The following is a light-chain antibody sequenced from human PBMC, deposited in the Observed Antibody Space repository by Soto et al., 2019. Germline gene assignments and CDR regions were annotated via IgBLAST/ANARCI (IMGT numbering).Light chain of an antibody. CDR2: DVS. J-gene: IGLJ3*02. CDR1: SSDVGGYNY. CDR3: CSYAGNSLWV. Sequence: QSALTQPRSVSGSPGQSVTISCTGTSSDVGGYNYVSWYQQHPGKAPKLIIYDVSKWPSGVPDRFSGSKSGNTASLTISGLQAEDEADSYCCSYAGNSLWVFGGGTKLTVL. V-gene: IGLV2-11*01.